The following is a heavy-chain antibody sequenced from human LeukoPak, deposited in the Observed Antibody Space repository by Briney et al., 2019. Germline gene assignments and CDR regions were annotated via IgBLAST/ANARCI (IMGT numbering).Heavy chain of an antibody. CDR2: IKSKTDGGTT. CDR1: GFTFSNAW. CDR3: TTDQVAASFDY. Sequence: PGGSLRLSCAASGFTFSNAWMSWVRQAPGKGLEWVGRIKSKTDGGTTDCAAPVKGRFTISRDDSKNTLYLQMNSLKTEDTAVYYCTTDQVAASFDYWGQGTLVTVSS. D-gene: IGHD2-15*01. V-gene: IGHV3-15*01. J-gene: IGHJ4*02.